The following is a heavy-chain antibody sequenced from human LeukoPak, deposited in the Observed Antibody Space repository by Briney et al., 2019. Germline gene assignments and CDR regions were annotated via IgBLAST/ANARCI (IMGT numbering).Heavy chain of an antibody. Sequence: ASVKVSCKASGYTFTGYYMHWVRQAPGQGLEWMGRINPNSGGTNYAQKFQGRVTMARDTSISTAYMELSSLRSEDTAVYYCARDRYDILTGYYRNYYFDYWGQGTLVTVSS. CDR2: INPNSGGT. V-gene: IGHV1-2*06. J-gene: IGHJ4*02. D-gene: IGHD3-9*01. CDR3: ARDRYDILTGYYRNYYFDY. CDR1: GYTFTGYY.